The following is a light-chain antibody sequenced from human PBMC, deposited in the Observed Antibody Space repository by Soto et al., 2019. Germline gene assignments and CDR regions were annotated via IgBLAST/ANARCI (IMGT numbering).Light chain of an antibody. CDR3: QQYNSYSSGT. Sequence: DIQMTQSPSTLSASVGDRVTITCRASQSISSWLAWYQQKPGKAPKLLIYKASSLESGVPSRFSGSGSGTEFTLTIISLQPDDFATYYCQQYNSYSSGTFGQGTKLEIK. CDR2: KAS. CDR1: QSISSW. J-gene: IGKJ2*02. V-gene: IGKV1-5*03.